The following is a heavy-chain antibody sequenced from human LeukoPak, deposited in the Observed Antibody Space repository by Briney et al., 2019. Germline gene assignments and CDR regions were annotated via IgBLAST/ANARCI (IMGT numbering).Heavy chain of an antibody. CDR1: GFTFDDYA. CDR2: ISWNSGSI. J-gene: IGHJ6*03. CDR3: AKDPFIAAAGTGYYYMDV. V-gene: IGHV3-9*01. D-gene: IGHD6-13*01. Sequence: PGRSLRLSCAASGFTFDDYAMHWVRQAPGKGLEWVSGISWNSGSIGYADSVKGRFTISRDNSKNTLYLQMNSLRAEDTAVYYCAKDPFIAAAGTGYYYMDVWGKGTTVTISS.